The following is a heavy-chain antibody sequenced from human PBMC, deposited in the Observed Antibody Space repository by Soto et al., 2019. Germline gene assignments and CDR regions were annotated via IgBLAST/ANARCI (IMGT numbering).Heavy chain of an antibody. CDR2: ISYDGSNK. D-gene: IGHD6-19*01. J-gene: IGHJ6*02. CDR3: ARDSGQWLLLYYYYGLDI. Sequence: GGSLRLSCAASEFTFSSYAMHWVRQAPGKGLEWVAVISYDGSNKYYADSVKGRFTISRDNSKNTLYLQMNSLRAEDTAVYYCARDSGQWLLLYYYYGLDIWGQGTTVTVSS. CDR1: EFTFSSYA. V-gene: IGHV3-30-3*01.